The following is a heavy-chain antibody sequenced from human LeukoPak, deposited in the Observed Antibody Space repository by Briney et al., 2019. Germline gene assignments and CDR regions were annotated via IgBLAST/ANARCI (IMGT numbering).Heavy chain of an antibody. Sequence: SETLSLTCTVSGGSISSGGYYWSWIRQHPGKGLEWIGYIYYSGSTYYNPALKSRVTISVDTSKNQFSLKLSSVTAADTAVYYCARDVPYYGMDVWGQGTTVTVSS. CDR1: GGSISSGGYY. V-gene: IGHV4-31*03. J-gene: IGHJ6*02. CDR3: ARDVPYYGMDV. CDR2: IYYSGST.